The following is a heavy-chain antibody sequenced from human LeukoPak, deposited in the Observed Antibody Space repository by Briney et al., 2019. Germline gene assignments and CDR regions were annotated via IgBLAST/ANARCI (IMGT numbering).Heavy chain of an antibody. V-gene: IGHV3-7*04. CDR2: IKQNGSKK. J-gene: IGHJ4*02. Sequence: GGSLRLSCVASGFPFSSYWMTWVRQAPGKGLEWVANIKQNGSKKSYVDSVKGRFTISRDNAKNSLYLQMNSLRAEDTAIYYCTRVGYIDEGIDYWGQGTLVTVSS. D-gene: IGHD5-24*01. CDR1: GFPFSSYW. CDR3: TRVGYIDEGIDY.